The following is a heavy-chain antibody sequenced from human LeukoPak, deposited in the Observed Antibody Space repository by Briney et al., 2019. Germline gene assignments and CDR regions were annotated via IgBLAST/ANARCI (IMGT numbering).Heavy chain of an antibody. CDR2: ISGSGGST. V-gene: IGHV3-23*01. CDR3: AKDELHSSGWYANWFDP. CDR1: GFTFSSYA. D-gene: IGHD6-19*01. Sequence: GGSLRLSCAASGFTFSSYAMSWVRQAPGKGLEWVSAISGSGGSTYYADSVKGRFTISRDNSKNTLYLQMNSLRAEDTAVYYCAKDELHSSGWYANWFDPWGLGTLVTVSS. J-gene: IGHJ5*02.